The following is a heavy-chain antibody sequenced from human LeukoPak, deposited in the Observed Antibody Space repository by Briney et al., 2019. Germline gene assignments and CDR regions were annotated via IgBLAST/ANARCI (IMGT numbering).Heavy chain of an antibody. CDR1: GGTFSSYA. V-gene: IGHV1-69*05. D-gene: IGHD6-19*01. CDR2: IFPIFGTT. Sequence: SVEVSCKASGGTFSSYAISWVRQAPGQGLEWMGGIFPIFGTTNYAQKFQGRVTITTDESTSTAYMELRSLRSEDTAVYYCARDLYSSGWALDYWGQGTLVTVSS. CDR3: ARDLYSSGWALDY. J-gene: IGHJ4*02.